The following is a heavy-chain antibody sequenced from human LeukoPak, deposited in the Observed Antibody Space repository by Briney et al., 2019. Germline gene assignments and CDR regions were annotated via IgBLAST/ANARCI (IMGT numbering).Heavy chain of an antibody. J-gene: IGHJ4*02. CDR1: GFTSSSYW. CDR3: ARDRGECTNGVCYYHDFDY. CDR2: IKQDGSEK. V-gene: IGHV3-7*01. D-gene: IGHD2-8*01. Sequence: GGSLRLSCAASGFTSSSYWMTWVRQAPGKGLEWVANIKQDGSEKYYVDSVKGRFTISRDNAKNSLPLHMNSLRAEDTAVYYCARDRGECTNGVCYYHDFDYWGQGTLVTVSS.